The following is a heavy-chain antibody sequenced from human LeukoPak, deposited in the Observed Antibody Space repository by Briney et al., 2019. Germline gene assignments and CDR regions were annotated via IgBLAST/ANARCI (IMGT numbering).Heavy chain of an antibody. CDR3: ASPMVVAAKTFDY. Sequence: PGGSLRLSCAASGFTFSSYSMNWVRQAPGKGLEWVSSISSSSSYIYYADSVKGRFTISRDNAKNSLYQQMNSLRAEDTAVYYCASPMVVAAKTFDYWGQGTLVTVSS. V-gene: IGHV3-21*01. CDR2: ISSSSSYI. D-gene: IGHD2-15*01. J-gene: IGHJ4*02. CDR1: GFTFSSYS.